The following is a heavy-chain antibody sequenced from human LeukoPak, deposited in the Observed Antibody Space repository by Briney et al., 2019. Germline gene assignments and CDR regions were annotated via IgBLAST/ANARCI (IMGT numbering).Heavy chain of an antibody. Sequence: GGSLRLSCAASGFTVSSNYMNWVRQAPGKGLEWVSIIYSGGSTYYADSVMGRFTISRDNSKNTLYLQMNSLRAEDTAVYYCAAQTTFSYYFDYWGQGTLVTVSS. CDR2: IYSGGST. CDR3: AAQTTFSYYFDY. D-gene: IGHD2/OR15-2a*01. J-gene: IGHJ4*02. CDR1: GFTVSSNY. V-gene: IGHV3-53*01.